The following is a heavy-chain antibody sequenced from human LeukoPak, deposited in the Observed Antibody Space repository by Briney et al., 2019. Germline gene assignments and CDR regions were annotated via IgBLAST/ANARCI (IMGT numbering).Heavy chain of an antibody. CDR2: ISSSSRYI. Sequence: GGSLRLSCAASGFIFSSYSMNWVRQAPGKGLEWVSSISSSSRYIYYADSVKGRFTISRDNAKNSLYLQMNSLRAEDTAVYYCAKDQGSSGWYFSGVNYYMDVWGKGTTVTVSS. CDR1: GFIFSSYS. V-gene: IGHV3-21*04. J-gene: IGHJ6*03. D-gene: IGHD6-19*01. CDR3: AKDQGSSGWYFSGVNYYMDV.